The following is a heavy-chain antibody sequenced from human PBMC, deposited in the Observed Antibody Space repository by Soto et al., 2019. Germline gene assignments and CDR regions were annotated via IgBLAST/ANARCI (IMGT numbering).Heavy chain of an antibody. D-gene: IGHD3-16*01. J-gene: IGHJ4*02. CDR1: GGSFNDFY. V-gene: IGHV4-34*02. CDR2: VNHAGGN. Sequence: QLHIQQWGAGLLKPSETLSLTCAVSGGSFNDFYWNWVPQRPGEGLEWIGEVNHAGGNDYNPSLKSRVTISEARSKTQLSLRLKSVTAAGPATYYCARRGRYGGRRYTGWGQGPLVTVS. CDR3: ARRGRYGGRRYTG.